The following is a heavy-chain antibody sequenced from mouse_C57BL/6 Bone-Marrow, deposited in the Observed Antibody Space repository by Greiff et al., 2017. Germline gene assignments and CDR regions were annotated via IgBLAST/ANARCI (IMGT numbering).Heavy chain of an antibody. J-gene: IGHJ2*01. D-gene: IGHD1-1*01. V-gene: IGHV1-47*01. CDR1: GYTFTTYP. CDR3: ARKRYYGSSPYFDY. CDR2: FHPYNDDT. Sequence: QVKLMESGAELVKPGASVTMSCKASGYTFTTYPIEWMKQNHGKSLEWIGNFHPYNDDTKYNEKFKGKATLTVEKSSSTVYLELSRLTSDDSAVYYCARKRYYGSSPYFDYWGQGTTLTVSS.